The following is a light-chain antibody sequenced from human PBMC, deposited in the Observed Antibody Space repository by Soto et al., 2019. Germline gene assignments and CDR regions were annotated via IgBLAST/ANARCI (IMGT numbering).Light chain of an antibody. CDR1: QDIAAY. CDR2: AAS. V-gene: IGKV1-12*01. Sequence: DIPITPSPSPPSASVGDRVTITFRASQDIAAYVAWYQHKPGRAPELLIHAASSLQSGVPSRFSGSGSGTDFTLTINSLQPEDFATYYCQQAYSFPITFGQGTRLE. CDR3: QQAYSFPIT. J-gene: IGKJ5*01.